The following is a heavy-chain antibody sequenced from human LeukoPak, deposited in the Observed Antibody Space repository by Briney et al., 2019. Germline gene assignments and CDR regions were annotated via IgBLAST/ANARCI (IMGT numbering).Heavy chain of an antibody. D-gene: IGHD6-19*01. Sequence: PGGSLRLSCAASGFTFNKYAMTWIRQAPGKGLEWDSSVTDSGTSTFYVESVKGRFTISRDNSKNTWSLQMDSLRAEDTAVYYCAKDLGSSGWYGGYWFDPWGEGTLVTVSS. CDR2: VTDSGTST. CDR3: AKDLGSSGWYGGYWFDP. J-gene: IGHJ5*02. V-gene: IGHV3-23*01. CDR1: GFTFNKYA.